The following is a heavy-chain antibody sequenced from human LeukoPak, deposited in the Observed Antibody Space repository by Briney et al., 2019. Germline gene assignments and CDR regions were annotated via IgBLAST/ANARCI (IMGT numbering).Heavy chain of an antibody. CDR3: ARDVTLLWFGELLFDY. CDR2: INSDGSST. D-gene: IGHD3-10*01. CDR1: GFTFSSYW. Sequence: PGGTLRLSCAGSGFTFSSYWMHWVRQAPGKGLVWVSRINSDGSSTSYADSVKGRFTISRDNAKNTLYLQMNSLRAEDTAVYYCARDVTLLWFGELLFDYWGQGTLVTVSS. V-gene: IGHV3-74*01. J-gene: IGHJ4*02.